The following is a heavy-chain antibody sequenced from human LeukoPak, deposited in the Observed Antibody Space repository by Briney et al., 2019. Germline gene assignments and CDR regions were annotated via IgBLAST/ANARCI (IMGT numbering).Heavy chain of an antibody. D-gene: IGHD2-15*01. CDR3: ARGGAYCSGGSCSENYYYGMDV. CDR1: GGSFSGYY. J-gene: IGHJ6*02. V-gene: IGHV4-34*01. Sequence: SETLSLTCAVYGGSFSGYYWSWIRQPPGKGLEWIGSIYYSGSTYYNPSLKSRVTISVDTSRNQFSLKLSSVTAADTAVYYCARGGAYCSGGSCSENYYYGMDVWGQGTTVTVSS. CDR2: IYYSGST.